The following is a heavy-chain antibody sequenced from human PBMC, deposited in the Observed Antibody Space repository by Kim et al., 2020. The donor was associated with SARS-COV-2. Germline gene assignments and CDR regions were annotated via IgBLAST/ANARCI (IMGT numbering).Heavy chain of an antibody. D-gene: IGHD6-13*01. CDR1: GYTFTSYA. V-gene: IGHV7-4-1*02. CDR2: INTNTGNP. CDR3: ARDGPSIAAAVVGYYYYGMDV. Sequence: ASVKVSCKASGYTFTSYAMNWVRQAPGQGLEWMGWINTNTGNPTYAQGFTGRFVFSLDTSVSTAYLQISSLKAEDTAVYYCARDGPSIAAAVVGYYYYGMDVWGQGTTVTVSS. J-gene: IGHJ6*02.